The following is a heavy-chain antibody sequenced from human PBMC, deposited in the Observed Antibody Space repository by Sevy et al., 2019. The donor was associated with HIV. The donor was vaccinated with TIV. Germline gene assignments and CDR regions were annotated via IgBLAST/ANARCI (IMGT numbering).Heavy chain of an antibody. J-gene: IGHJ3*02. CDR1: GFTFSSYG. Sequence: GGSLRLSCAASGFTFSSYGMHWVRQAPGKGLEWVAVISYDGSNKYYADSVKGRFTISRDNSNNTLYLQMNSLRAEDTAGYYCAKDAYYDYVWGSYRYTPDAFDIWGQGTMVTVSS. CDR2: ISYDGSNK. D-gene: IGHD3-16*02. CDR3: AKDAYYDYVWGSYRYTPDAFDI. V-gene: IGHV3-30*18.